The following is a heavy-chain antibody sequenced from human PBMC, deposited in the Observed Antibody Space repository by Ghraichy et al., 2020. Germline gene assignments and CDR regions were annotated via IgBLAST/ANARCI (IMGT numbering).Heavy chain of an antibody. Sequence: SVKVSCKASGGTFSSYAISWVRQAPGQGLEWMGRIIPILGIANYAQKSQGRVTITADKSTSTAYMELSSLRSEDTAVYYCARDGVEMATIRDDAFDIWGQGTMVTVSS. CDR1: GGTFSSYA. CDR2: IIPILGIA. V-gene: IGHV1-69*04. CDR3: ARDGVEMATIRDDAFDI. D-gene: IGHD5-24*01. J-gene: IGHJ3*02.